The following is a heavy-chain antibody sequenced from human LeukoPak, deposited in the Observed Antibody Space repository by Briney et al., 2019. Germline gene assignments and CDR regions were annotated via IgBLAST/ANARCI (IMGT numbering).Heavy chain of an antibody. CDR3: ASGPYPAAGTDHQFDY. CDR2: IFYSGST. V-gene: IGHV4-59*01. CDR1: GASISSYY. Sequence: PSETLSLTCTVSGASISSYYWSWIRQPPGKGLEWIGNIFYSGSTLYNPSLQSRVTISVDTSKNQFSLKLTSVTVADTAVYYCASGPYPAAGTDHQFDYWGQGTLVTVSS. D-gene: IGHD6-13*01. J-gene: IGHJ4*02.